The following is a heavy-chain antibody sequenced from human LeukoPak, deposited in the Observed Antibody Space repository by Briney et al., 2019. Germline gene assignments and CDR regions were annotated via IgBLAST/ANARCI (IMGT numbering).Heavy chain of an antibody. CDR2: IYTSGST. CDR1: GGSISSYY. V-gene: IGHV4-4*07. Sequence: SETLSLTCTVSGGSISSYYWSWIRQPAGKGLEWIGRIYTSGSTNYNPSLKSRVTISVDKSKNQFSLELSSVTAADTAVYYCARSYCSSTSCSPYYYYYMDVWGKGTTVTVSS. J-gene: IGHJ6*03. CDR3: ARSYCSSTSCSPYYYYYMDV. D-gene: IGHD2-2*01.